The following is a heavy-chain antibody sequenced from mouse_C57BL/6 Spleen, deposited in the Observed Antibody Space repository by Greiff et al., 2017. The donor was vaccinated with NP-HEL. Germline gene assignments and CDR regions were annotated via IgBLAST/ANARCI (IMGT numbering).Heavy chain of an antibody. CDR1: GYTFTSYW. J-gene: IGHJ4*01. Sequence: QVHLPTHGAELVRPGTSVKLSCKASGYTFTSYWMHWVKQRPGQGLEWIGVIDPSDSYTNYNQKFKGKATLTVDTSSSTAYMQLSSLTSEDSAVYYCARAPYYYAMDYWGQGTSVTVSS. V-gene: IGHV1-59*01. CDR2: IDPSDSYT. CDR3: ARAPYYYAMDY.